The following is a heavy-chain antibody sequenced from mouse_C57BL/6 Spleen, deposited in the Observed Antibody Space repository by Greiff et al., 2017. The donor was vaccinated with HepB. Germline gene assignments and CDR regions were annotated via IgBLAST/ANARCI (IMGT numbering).Heavy chain of an antibody. D-gene: IGHD2-4*01. J-gene: IGHJ4*01. CDR3: AKNGDYDYDESSSDAMDY. CDR2: IWSGGST. CDR1: GFSLTSYG. V-gene: IGHV2-4*01. Sequence: VQLVESGPGLVQPSQSLSITCTVSGFSLTSYGVHWVRQPPGKGLEWLGVIWSGGSTDYNAAFISRLSISKDNSKSQVFFKMNSLQADDTAIYYCAKNGDYDYDESSSDAMDYWGQGTSVTVSS.